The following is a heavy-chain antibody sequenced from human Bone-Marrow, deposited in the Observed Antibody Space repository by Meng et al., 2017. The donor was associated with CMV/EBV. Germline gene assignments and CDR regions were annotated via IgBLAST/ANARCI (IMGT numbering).Heavy chain of an antibody. D-gene: IGHD2-2*01. CDR3: ARERVIVVVPAATYYYYYGMDV. V-gene: IGHV1-69*05. CDR1: GYTFTSYG. CDR2: IIPIFGTA. Sequence: SVKVSCKASGYTFTSYGISWVRQAPGQGLEWMGGIIPIFGTANYVQKFQGRVTITTDESTSTAYMELSSLRSEDTAVYYCARERVIVVVPAATYYYYYGMDVWGQGTTVTVSS. J-gene: IGHJ6*02.